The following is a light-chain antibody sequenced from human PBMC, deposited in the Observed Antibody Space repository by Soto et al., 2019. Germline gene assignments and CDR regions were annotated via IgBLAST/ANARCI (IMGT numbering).Light chain of an antibody. Sequence: QSALTQPASVSGSPGQSITISCTGTSSDVGGYNYVSWYQQHPGKAPKLMIYAVSNRPSGVSNRFSGSKSGNTASLTISGLQAEYEADYYCSSYTSSSTLFYVFGTGTKLTVL. CDR2: AVS. CDR1: SSDVGGYNY. J-gene: IGLJ1*01. CDR3: SSYTSSSTLFYV. V-gene: IGLV2-14*01.